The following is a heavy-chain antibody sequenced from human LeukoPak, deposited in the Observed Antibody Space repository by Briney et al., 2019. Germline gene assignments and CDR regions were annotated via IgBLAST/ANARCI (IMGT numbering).Heavy chain of an antibody. CDR2: INPNSGGT. CDR1: GYTFTGYY. CDR3: ARAPLGYNWFDP. D-gene: IGHD3-10*01. J-gene: IGHJ5*02. V-gene: IGHV1-2*06. Sequence: ASVKVSCKASGYTFTGYYMHWVRQAPGQGLEWMGRINPNSGGTNYAQKFQGRVTMTKDTSISTGYMELSRLRSDDTAVYYCARAPLGYNWFDPWGQGTLVSVSS.